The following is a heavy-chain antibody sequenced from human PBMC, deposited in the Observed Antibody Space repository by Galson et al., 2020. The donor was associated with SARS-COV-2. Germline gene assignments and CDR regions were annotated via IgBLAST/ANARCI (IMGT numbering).Heavy chain of an antibody. CDR3: AKDPQALYWWSHNWFDP. D-gene: IGHD2-8*02. Sequence: GGSLRLSCAASGFTFSSYAMSWVRQAPGKGLEWVSAISGSGGSTYYADSVKGRFTISRDNSKNTLYLQMNSLRAEDTAVYYCAKDPQALYWWSHNWFDPWGQGTLVTVSS. CDR2: ISGSGGST. V-gene: IGHV3-23*01. J-gene: IGHJ5*02. CDR1: GFTFSSYA.